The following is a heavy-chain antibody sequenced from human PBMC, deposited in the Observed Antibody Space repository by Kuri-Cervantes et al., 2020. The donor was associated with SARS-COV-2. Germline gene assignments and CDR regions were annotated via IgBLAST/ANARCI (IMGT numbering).Heavy chain of an antibody. CDR3: ARLSGYVWGSDDAFDI. J-gene: IGHJ3*02. CDR2: IYSGGST. D-gene: IGHD3-16*01. Sequence: GGSLRLSCAASGFTFSSYAMSWVRQAPGKGLEWVSVIYSGGSTYYADSVKGRFTISRHNSKNTLYLQMNSLRAEDTAVYYCARLSGYVWGSDDAFDIWGQGTMVTVSS. V-gene: IGHV3-53*04. CDR1: GFTFSSYA.